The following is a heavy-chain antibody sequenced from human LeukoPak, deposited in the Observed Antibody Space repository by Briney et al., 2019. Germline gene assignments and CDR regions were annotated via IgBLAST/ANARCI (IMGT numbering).Heavy chain of an antibody. CDR1: GCSFTSYW. D-gene: IGHD3-10*01. J-gene: IGHJ4*02. CDR2: IDPSESYN. V-gene: IGHV5-10-1*01. CDR3: ARHPRDRYYGSWL. Sequence: GAALEISFKGAGCSFTSYWISWGRARPGKGVGWMGRIDPSESYNNYSPSFQGHVTISADKSISTAYLQWSSLQASDTAMYYCARHPRDRYYGSWLWGQGTLVTVSS.